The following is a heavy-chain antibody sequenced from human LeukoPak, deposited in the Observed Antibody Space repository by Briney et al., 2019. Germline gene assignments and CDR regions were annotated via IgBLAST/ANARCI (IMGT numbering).Heavy chain of an antibody. CDR1: GGSFSGYY. J-gene: IGHJ6*03. CDR3: AREGHYGGNVYYYYYYMDV. V-gene: IGHV4-34*01. CDR2: INHSGST. Sequence: SETLSLTCAVYGGSFSGYYWSWIRQPPGKGLEWIGEINHSGSTNYNPSLKSRVTISVDTSKNQFSLKLSSVTAADTAVYYCAREGHYGGNVYYYYYYMDVWGKGTTVTVSS. D-gene: IGHD4-23*01.